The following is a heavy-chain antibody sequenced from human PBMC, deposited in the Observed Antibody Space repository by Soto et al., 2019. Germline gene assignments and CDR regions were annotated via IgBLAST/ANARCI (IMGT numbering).Heavy chain of an antibody. D-gene: IGHD6-6*01. Sequence: QVQLVQSGAEVKKPGASVKVSCKASGYTFTSYDINWVRQATGQGLEWMGWMKPNSFNTGYAQKFQGRVTMTRDTSISTAYMELSSLRSDDTAVYYCARDGEYSSSGSFDYWGQGTLVTVSS. CDR1: GYTFTSYD. J-gene: IGHJ4*02. CDR3: ARDGEYSSSGSFDY. CDR2: MKPNSFNT. V-gene: IGHV1-8*01.